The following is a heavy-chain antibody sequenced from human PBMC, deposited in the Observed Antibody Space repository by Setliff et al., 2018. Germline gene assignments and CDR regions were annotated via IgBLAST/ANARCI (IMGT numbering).Heavy chain of an antibody. CDR1: RFTFSNYW. Sequence: GGSLRLSCAASRFTFSNYWMSWVRQAPGKGLEWVANIKQDGSEKYYADSVKGRFTISRDNAKNSLYLQMNSLRAEDTAVYYCARDPGSGWYDQDAFDIWGQGTMVTVSS. D-gene: IGHD6-19*01. J-gene: IGHJ3*02. CDR3: ARDPGSGWYDQDAFDI. V-gene: IGHV3-7*01. CDR2: IKQDGSEK.